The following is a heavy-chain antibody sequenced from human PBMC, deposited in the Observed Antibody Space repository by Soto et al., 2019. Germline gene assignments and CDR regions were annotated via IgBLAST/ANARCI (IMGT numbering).Heavy chain of an antibody. J-gene: IGHJ6*02. CDR1: GYSISSGYY. D-gene: IGHD3-9*01. Sequence: SETLSLTCAVSGYSISSGYYWGWIRQPPGKGLEWIGSIYHSGSTYYNPSLKSRVTISVDTSKNQFSLKLSSVTAADTAVYYCARLDILTGYPLPSYYGMDVWGQGTTVTVSS. CDR2: IYHSGST. CDR3: ARLDILTGYPLPSYYGMDV. V-gene: IGHV4-38-2*01.